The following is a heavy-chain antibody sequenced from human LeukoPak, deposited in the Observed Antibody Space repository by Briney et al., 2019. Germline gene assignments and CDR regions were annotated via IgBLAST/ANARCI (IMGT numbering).Heavy chain of an antibody. CDR2: FEPEDGET. V-gene: IGHV1-24*01. CDR3: ATGLQYFGELVPGPFDY. D-gene: IGHD3-10*01. Sequence: GASVKVSCKVSGYTLTELSMHWVRQAPGKGLEWMGGFEPEDGETNHAQKLQGRLTMSEDTSTDTAYMELSGLRSDDTAVYYCATGLQYFGELVPGPFDYWGQGTLVTVSS. CDR1: GYTLTELS. J-gene: IGHJ4*02.